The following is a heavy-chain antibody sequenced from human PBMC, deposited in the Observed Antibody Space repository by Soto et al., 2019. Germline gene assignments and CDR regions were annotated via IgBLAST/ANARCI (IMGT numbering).Heavy chain of an antibody. J-gene: IGHJ4*02. CDR2: IYYSGST. D-gene: IGHD5-12*01. Sequence: SETLSLTCTVSGGSISSSSYYWGWIRQPPGKGLEWIGSIYYSGSTYYNPSLKSRVTISVDTSKNQFSLKLSSVTAADPAVYYCARLHQWLRLLGDYWGQGTLVTVSS. CDR3: ARLHQWLRLLGDY. CDR1: GGSISSSSYY. V-gene: IGHV4-39*01.